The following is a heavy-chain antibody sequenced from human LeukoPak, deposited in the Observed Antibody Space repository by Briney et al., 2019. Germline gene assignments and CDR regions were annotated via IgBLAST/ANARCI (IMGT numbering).Heavy chain of an antibody. CDR2: INHSGST. CDR1: GGSFSGYY. Sequence: PSETLSLTCAVYGGSFSGYYWSWIRQPPGKGLEWIGEINHSGSTNYNPSLKSRVTISVDTSKNQFSLKLSSVTAADTAVYYCARVNHYGDYFDYWGQGTLVTVSS. CDR3: ARVNHYGDYFDY. J-gene: IGHJ4*02. D-gene: IGHD4-17*01. V-gene: IGHV4-34*01.